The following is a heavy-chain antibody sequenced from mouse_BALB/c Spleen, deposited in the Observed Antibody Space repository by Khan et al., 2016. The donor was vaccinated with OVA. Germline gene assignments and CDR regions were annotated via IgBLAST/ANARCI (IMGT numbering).Heavy chain of an antibody. J-gene: IGHJ3*01. D-gene: IGHD1-1*01. V-gene: IGHV1S136*01. CDR2: ISPNSDGS. CDR3: LLSLFDYGSAYEGFAY. Sequence: EVQLQQSGPELVKPGASVKMSCKASGYTFTSYVMHWVKQKPRQGLEWIGYISPNSDGSKYNEKFRGKATLTSDKSSSTAYMELSSLTSEDSAVYYCLLSLFDYGSAYEGFAYWGQGTLVTVSA. CDR1: GYTFTSYV.